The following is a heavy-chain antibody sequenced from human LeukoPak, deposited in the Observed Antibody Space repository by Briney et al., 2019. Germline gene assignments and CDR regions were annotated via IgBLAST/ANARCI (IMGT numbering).Heavy chain of an antibody. D-gene: IGHD3-10*01. CDR3: ATTTITMVRGVIYYYYYGMDV. J-gene: IGHJ6*02. V-gene: IGHV1-24*01. Sequence: ASVKVSCKVSGYTLTELSMHWVRRAPGKGLEWMGGFDPEDGETIYAQKFQGRVTMTEDTSTDTAYMELSSLRSEDTAVYYCATTTITMVRGVIYYYYYGMDVWGQGTTVTVSS. CDR2: FDPEDGET. CDR1: GYTLTELS.